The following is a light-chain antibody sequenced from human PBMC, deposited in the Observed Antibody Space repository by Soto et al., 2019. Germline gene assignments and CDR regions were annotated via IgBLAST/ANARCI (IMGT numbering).Light chain of an antibody. V-gene: IGKV3-11*01. CDR2: AAS. Sequence: EVLLTQSPATLSLSPGERATLSCRASQSVSNFLAWYQQKPGQAPRLLIYAASNRATGIPARFSGSGSGTDFTLTITSLEPEDFAVSYCQQRSSWPMYTFGQGTKLEIK. J-gene: IGKJ2*01. CDR1: QSVSNF. CDR3: QQRSSWPMYT.